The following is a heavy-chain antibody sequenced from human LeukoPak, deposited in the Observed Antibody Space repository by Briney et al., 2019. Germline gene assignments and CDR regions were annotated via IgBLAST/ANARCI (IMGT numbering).Heavy chain of an antibody. Sequence: ASVKVSCKASGYTFTNYHIAWVRQAPGQGLEWMGWVSTNDGNTVYAQRLQGRVTMTTDTSTSVAYMELRSLTSDDTAVYYYARDRGPYSSSSDLWYWGQGTLVTVSS. D-gene: IGHD6-6*01. CDR3: ARDRGPYSSSSDLWY. CDR1: GYTFTNYH. J-gene: IGHJ4*02. V-gene: IGHV1-18*01. CDR2: VSTNDGNT.